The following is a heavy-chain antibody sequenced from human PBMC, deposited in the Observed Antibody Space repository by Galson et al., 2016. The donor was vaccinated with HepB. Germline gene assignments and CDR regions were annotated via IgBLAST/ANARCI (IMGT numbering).Heavy chain of an antibody. CDR1: GESIRSSY. CDR2: INHSGST. J-gene: IGHJ5*02. V-gene: IGHV4-34*01. CDR3: ARGNRQPRSNYYGYNWFDP. Sequence: SETLSLTCAVYGESIRSSYWTWIRQPPEKGLEWIGEINHSGSTNYNLSLKSRASISIDTSKKQFSLNLSSVTAADTALYYCARGNRQPRSNYYGYNWFDPWGQGTLVIASS. D-gene: IGHD3-3*01.